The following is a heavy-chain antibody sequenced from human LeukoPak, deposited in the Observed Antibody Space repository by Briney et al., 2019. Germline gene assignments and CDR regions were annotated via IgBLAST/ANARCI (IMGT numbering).Heavy chain of an antibody. CDR2: ISYSGST. J-gene: IGHJ4*02. V-gene: IGHV4-31*03. Sequence: RPSETLSLTCSVFGGSLNSGAYYWRWIRQHPGKGLEWIGYISYSGSTYYSPSLKSRVSISADTSKNQFSLNVRSVTAADTAMYYCARMPRGIEVVTPYYFDNWGQGALVTVSS. D-gene: IGHD2-21*02. CDR1: GGSLNSGAYY. CDR3: ARMPRGIEVVTPYYFDN.